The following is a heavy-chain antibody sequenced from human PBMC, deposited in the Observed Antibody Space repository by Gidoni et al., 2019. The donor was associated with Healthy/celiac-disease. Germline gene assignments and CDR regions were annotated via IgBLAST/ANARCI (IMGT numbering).Heavy chain of an antibody. CDR2: ISYDGSNK. D-gene: IGHD1-26*01. J-gene: IGHJ4*02. Sequence: QVQLVESGGGVVQPGRSLRLSCAASGFTFSSYAMHWVRQAPGKGLEWVAVISYDGSNKYYADSVKGRFTISRDNSKNTLYLQMNSLRAEDTAVYYCATLILGWGQGTLVTVSS. CDR3: ATLILG. CDR1: GFTFSSYA. V-gene: IGHV3-30-3*01.